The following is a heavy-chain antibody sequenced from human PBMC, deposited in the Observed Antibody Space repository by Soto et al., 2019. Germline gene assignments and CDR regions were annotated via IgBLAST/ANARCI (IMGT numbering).Heavy chain of an antibody. D-gene: IGHD3-16*01. J-gene: IGHJ3*02. CDR2: IYYSGST. CDR3: ARVGLLLGAFDI. V-gene: IGHV4-31*03. Sequence: PSETLSLTCTVSGGSISSGGYYWSWIRQHPGKGLEWIGYIYYSGSTYYNPSLKSRVTISVDTSKNQFSLKLSSVTAADTAVYYCARVGLLLGAFDIWGQGTMVTVSS. CDR1: GGSISSGGYY.